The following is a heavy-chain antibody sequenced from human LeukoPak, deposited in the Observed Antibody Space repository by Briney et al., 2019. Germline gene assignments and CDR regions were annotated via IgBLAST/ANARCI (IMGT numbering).Heavy chain of an antibody. CDR2: IYTSGST. J-gene: IGHJ5*02. V-gene: IGHV4-4*07. CDR3: ARGTTTTSWFDP. D-gene: IGHD1-26*01. Sequence: SETLSLTCTVSGGSITNYYWSWIRQPAGKGLEWIGRIYTSGSTNYNPSLKSRVTMSVDTSKNQFSLKLSSVTAADTAVYYCARGTTTTSWFDPWGQGTLVTVSS. CDR1: GGSITNYY.